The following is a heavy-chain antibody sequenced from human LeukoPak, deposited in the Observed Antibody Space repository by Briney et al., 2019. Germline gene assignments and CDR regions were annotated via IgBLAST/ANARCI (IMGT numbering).Heavy chain of an antibody. J-gene: IGHJ4*02. CDR2: IYHSGST. V-gene: IGHV4-59*01. CDR1: GGSISSYY. D-gene: IGHD4-23*01. CDR3: ARLRYGGNSLYFLDY. Sequence: SETLSLTCTVSGGSISSYYWGWLRQPPGKGLEWIGSIYHSGSTYYNPSLKSRVTISVDTSKNQFSLKLSSMTAADTAVYYCARLRYGGNSLYFLDYWGQGTLVTVSS.